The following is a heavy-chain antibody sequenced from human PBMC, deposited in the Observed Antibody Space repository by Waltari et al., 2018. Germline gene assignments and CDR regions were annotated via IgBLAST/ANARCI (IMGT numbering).Heavy chain of an antibody. CDR3: ARGQRGSSSWWYYFDY. CDR2: IYPGDSGT. D-gene: IGHD6-13*01. CDR1: GYSFTSYW. Sequence: EVQLVQSGAEVKKPGESLKISCKGSGYSFTSYWIGWVRQMPGKGLEWMGIIYPGDSGTRYGPSFQGQVTISADKSISTAYLQWSSLKASDTAMYYCARGQRGSSSWWYYFDYWGQGTLVTVSS. J-gene: IGHJ4*02. V-gene: IGHV5-51*03.